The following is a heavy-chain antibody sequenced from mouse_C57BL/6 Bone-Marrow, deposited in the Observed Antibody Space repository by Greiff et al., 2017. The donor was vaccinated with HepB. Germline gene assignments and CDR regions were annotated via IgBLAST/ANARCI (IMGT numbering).Heavy chain of an antibody. J-gene: IGHJ2*01. CDR1: GYTFTDYE. V-gene: IGHV1-15*01. CDR3: TREGWRDLDY. CDR2: IDPETGGT. D-gene: IGHD3-3*01. Sequence: SGAELVRPGASVTLSCKASGYTFTDYEMHWVKQTPVHGLEWIGAIDPETGGTAYNQKFKGKAILTADKSSSTAYMELRSLTSEDSAVYYCTREGWRDLDYWGQGTTLTVSS.